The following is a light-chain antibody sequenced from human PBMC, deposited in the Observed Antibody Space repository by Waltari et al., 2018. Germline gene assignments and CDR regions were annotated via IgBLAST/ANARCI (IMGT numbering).Light chain of an antibody. V-gene: IGLV3-19*01. CDR1: SLRTSY. Sequence: SSELTQDPAVSVALGQTVRITCQGDSLRTSYASWYQLKPGQAPVLVIYGKDKRPSGIRDRSSGYSSGATSSLTITGAQAEDEADYYCSSRNGRANQVVFAGGTKVTVL. J-gene: IGLJ3*02. CDR2: GKD. CDR3: SSRNGRANQVV.